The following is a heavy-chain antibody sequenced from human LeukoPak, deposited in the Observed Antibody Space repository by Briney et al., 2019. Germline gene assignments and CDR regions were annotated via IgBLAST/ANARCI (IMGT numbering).Heavy chain of an antibody. CDR3: ARRLTQYDCFDP. D-gene: IGHD2-2*01. V-gene: IGHV6-1*01. CDR1: GDSVSDNSVT. J-gene: IGHJ5*02. CDR2: TYYRSTWYN. Sequence: SQTLSLAFALSGDSVSDNSVTWNWIRQSPSRGLEWLGRTYYRSTWYNDYAVSVRGRITVNPDTSKNQFSLHLNSVTPEDTAVYYCARRLTQYDCFDPWGQGILVTVSS.